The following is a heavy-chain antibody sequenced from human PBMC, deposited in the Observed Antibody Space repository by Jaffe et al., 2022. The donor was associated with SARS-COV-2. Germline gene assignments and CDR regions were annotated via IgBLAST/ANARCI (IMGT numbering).Heavy chain of an antibody. V-gene: IGHV4-34*01. CDR3: ASRGARWLVRGNYYYGMDV. D-gene: IGHD3-10*01. CDR1: GGSFSGYY. CDR2: INHSGST. J-gene: IGHJ6*02. Sequence: QVQLQQWGAGLLKPSETLSLTCAVYGGSFSGYYWSWIRQPPGKGLEWIGEINHSGSTNYNPSLKSRVTISVDTSKNQFSLKLSSVTAADTAVYYCASRGARWLVRGNYYYGMDVWGQGTTVTVSS.